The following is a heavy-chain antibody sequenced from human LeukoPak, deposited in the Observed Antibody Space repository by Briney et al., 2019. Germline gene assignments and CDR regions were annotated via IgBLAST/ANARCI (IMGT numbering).Heavy chain of an antibody. Sequence: GGSLRLSCAATGFTFSNYWMSWVRQAPGKGLEWVANISTGGSGTFYVDSVKGRFTICRDNSKNSLYLQMNSLTVEDTAVYYCVRSIDYWGPRNPFTVSS. V-gene: IGHV3-7*01. CDR2: ISTGGSGT. J-gene: IGHJ4*02. CDR1: GFTFSNYW. CDR3: VRSIDY.